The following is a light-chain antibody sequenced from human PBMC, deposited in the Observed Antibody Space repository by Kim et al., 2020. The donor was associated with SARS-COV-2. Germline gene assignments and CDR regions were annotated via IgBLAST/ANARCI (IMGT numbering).Light chain of an antibody. CDR1: QDINNI. Sequence: ASVGDRVTITCRASQDINNILAWYQQKPGKAPKLLITAASSLESGVPSRFSGSGSGTHFTLTINSLQLEDFATYFCQQLISYPITFGQWTRLEIK. J-gene: IGKJ5*01. V-gene: IGKV1-13*02. CDR2: AAS. CDR3: QQLISYPIT.